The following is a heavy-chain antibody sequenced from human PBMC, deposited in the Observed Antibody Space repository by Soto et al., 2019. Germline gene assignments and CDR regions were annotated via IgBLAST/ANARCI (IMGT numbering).Heavy chain of an antibody. D-gene: IGHD3-3*01. V-gene: IGHV3-23*01. Sequence: EVQLLDSGGGLVRPGGSLRLSCAASGFNFSNYGMNWVRQAPGKGLEWVSGISDLGNTTYYADSVKGRFTISRDTSNNTVYLQMDILRADDTAVYYCAKFGAGGLDYWGQGAQVTVSS. CDR3: AKFGAGGLDY. CDR2: ISDLGNTT. CDR1: GFNFSNYG. J-gene: IGHJ4*02.